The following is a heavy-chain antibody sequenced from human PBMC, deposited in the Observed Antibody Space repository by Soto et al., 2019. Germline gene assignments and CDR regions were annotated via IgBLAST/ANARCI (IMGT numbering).Heavy chain of an antibody. CDR2: IFNSGST. Sequence: SETLSLTCTVSGGSISSADYYWSWIRQPPGKGLEWIGHIFNSGSTYYNPSLQSRVTISVDTSKNQLSLKVRSVTAADTAVYFCARAPYYYDRSGYYSAFDYWGQGTLVTVSS. V-gene: IGHV4-30-4*01. CDR1: GGSISSADYY. D-gene: IGHD3-22*01. J-gene: IGHJ4*02. CDR3: ARAPYYYDRSGYYSAFDY.